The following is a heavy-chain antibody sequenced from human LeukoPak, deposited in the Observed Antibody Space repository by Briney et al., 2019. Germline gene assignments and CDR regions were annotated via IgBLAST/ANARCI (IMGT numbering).Heavy chain of an antibody. D-gene: IGHD6-13*01. CDR3: ASSGRVAAAGPRL. CDR2: IKHVVSAK. V-gene: IGHV3-7*01. CDR1: GFTFSSYW. J-gene: IGHJ4*02. Sequence: PGGTLRLSCAASGFTFSSYWMSWVRQAPGPGLEGGANIKHVVSAKSYVDSVKGQFTIPRDNAKNSLYLQMNSLRAEATAVYYCASSGRVAAAGPRLRGQGTLVTVSS.